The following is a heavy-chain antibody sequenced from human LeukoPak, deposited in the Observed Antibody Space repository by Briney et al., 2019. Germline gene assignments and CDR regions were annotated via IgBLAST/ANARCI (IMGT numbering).Heavy chain of an antibody. CDR1: GYSFTSYW. V-gene: IGHV5-51*01. CDR2: IYPGDSDT. D-gene: IGHD5-18*01. CDR3: ARKLSGYSYAAIDY. J-gene: IGHJ4*02. Sequence: GEPLKISCKGSGYSFTSYWNGWVPQMPGKGLEWMGIIYPGDSDTRYSPSFQGQVTISADKSISTAYLQWSSLKASDTAMYYCARKLSGYSYAAIDYWGQGTLATVSS.